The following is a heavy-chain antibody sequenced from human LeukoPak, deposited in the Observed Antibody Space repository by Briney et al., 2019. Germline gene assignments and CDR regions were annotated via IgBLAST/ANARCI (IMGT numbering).Heavy chain of an antibody. CDR1: GSSISSDY. D-gene: IGHD3-22*01. J-gene: IGHJ4*02. CDR3: ARIYDSRTGLLDY. Sequence: PSETVSLTCTVSGSSISSDYCTWIRQPPGKGLEWIGDIYYSGSTTYNLSLQSRVTISVDTSKNQFSLKLSSVTAADTAVYYCARIYDSRTGLLDYWGQGILVTVSS. V-gene: IGHV4-59*01. CDR2: IYYSGST.